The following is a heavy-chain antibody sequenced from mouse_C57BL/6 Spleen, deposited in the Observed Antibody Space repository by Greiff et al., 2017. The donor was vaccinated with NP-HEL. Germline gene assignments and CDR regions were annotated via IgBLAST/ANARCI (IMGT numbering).Heavy chain of an antibody. Sequence: EVKLMESGGGLVKPGGSLKLSCAASGFTFSSYAMPWVRQTPEKRLEWVGTISHGGSYTYYPDNVKGRFTITRDNAKNNLYMQLSNLTSEDTAVYYWARFCSNQPAWFAYWGQGTLVTVSA. V-gene: IGHV5-4*03. J-gene: IGHJ3*01. D-gene: IGHD2-5*01. CDR2: ISHGGSYT. CDR1: GFTFSSYA. CDR3: ARFCSNQPAWFAY.